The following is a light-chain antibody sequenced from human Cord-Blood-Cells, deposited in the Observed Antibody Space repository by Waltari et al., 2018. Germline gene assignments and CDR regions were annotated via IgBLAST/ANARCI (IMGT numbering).Light chain of an antibody. CDR3: QQYDNLPIT. Sequence: DIQMTQSPSSLSASVGDRVTITRQASQDISNYLNWYQQKPGKAPKLLIYDASNLETGVPSRFSGSGSGTDFTFTISSLQPEDIATYYCQQYDNLPITVGQGTRLEIK. CDR1: QDISNY. CDR2: DAS. J-gene: IGKJ5*01. V-gene: IGKV1-33*01.